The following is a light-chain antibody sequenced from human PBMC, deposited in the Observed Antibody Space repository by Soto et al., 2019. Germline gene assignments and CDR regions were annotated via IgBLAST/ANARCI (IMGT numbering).Light chain of an antibody. J-gene: IGLJ1*01. V-gene: IGLV2-14*01. CDR3: SSYTSSSTLP. CDR1: SSDVGGYNY. CDR2: DVS. Sequence: QSALTQPASVSGSPGQSITISCTGTSSDVGGYNYVSWYQQHPGKAPKLMIYDVSNRPSGVSNRFSGSKSGNTASLTFSGFQAEDEADYYCSSYTSSSTLPFGTGTKVTVL.